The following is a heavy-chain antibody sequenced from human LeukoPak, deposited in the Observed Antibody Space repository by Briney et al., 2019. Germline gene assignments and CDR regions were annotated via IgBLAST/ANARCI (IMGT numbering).Heavy chain of an antibody. CDR3: ATSGAVLYSSSWYPEKYWYFDL. D-gene: IGHD6-13*01. J-gene: IGHJ2*01. V-gene: IGHV1-24*01. CDR1: GYTLTELS. Sequence: ASVKVSCKVSGYTLTELSMHWVRQAPGKGLEWMGGFDPEDGETIYAQKFQGRVTMTEDTSTDTAYMGLSSLRSEDTAVYYCATSGAVLYSSSWYPEKYWYFDLWGRGTLVTVSS. CDR2: FDPEDGET.